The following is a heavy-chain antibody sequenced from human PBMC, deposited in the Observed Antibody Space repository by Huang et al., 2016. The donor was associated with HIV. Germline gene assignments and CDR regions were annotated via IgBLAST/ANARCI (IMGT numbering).Heavy chain of an antibody. CDR1: GFSLDRFN. D-gene: IGHD6-13*01. V-gene: IGHV3-21*01. CDR3: VKDRGQQLSPFDS. CDR2: ISPSSSFR. Sequence: EVQLVDSGGGLVKPGGSLRLSCAASGFSLDRFNMFWVRQTPAKGLQWVAYISPSSSFREYADAVKGRFSISRDNAKNSLYLQMNSLRGEDTAVYYCVKDRGQQLSPFDSWGQGTLVTVSS. J-gene: IGHJ4*02.